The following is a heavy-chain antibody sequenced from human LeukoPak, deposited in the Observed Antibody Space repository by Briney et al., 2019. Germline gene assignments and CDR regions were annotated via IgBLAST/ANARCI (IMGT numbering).Heavy chain of an antibody. D-gene: IGHD5-24*01. V-gene: IGHV4-39*07. J-gene: IGHJ4*02. CDR2: IYYSGST. CDR3: ARVGRWLQLYLDY. Sequence: SETLSLTCTVSGGSISSSSYYWGWIRQLPGKGLEWIGSIYYSGSTYYNPSLKSRVTISVDTSKNQFSLKLSSVTAADTAVYYCARVGRWLQLYLDYWGQGTLVTVSS. CDR1: GGSISSSSYY.